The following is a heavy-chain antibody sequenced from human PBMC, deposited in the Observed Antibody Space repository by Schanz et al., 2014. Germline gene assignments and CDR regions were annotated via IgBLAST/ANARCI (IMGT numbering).Heavy chain of an antibody. V-gene: IGHV3-23*04. CDR3: AKHRYQYNYYGMDV. Sequence: EVQLVESGGGLVQPGRSLRLSCAASGYTFSSNAMSWVRQAPGKGLEWVSTISGSGGSTYYADSVKGRFTISRDNSKNTLSLQLNSLRADDTAVYYCAKHRYQYNYYGMDVWGQGTTVTVSS. CDR2: ISGSGGST. D-gene: IGHD2-2*01. CDR1: GYTFSSNA. J-gene: IGHJ6*02.